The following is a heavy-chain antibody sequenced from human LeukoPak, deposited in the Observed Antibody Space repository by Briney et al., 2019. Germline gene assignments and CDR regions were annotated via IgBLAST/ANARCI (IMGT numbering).Heavy chain of an antibody. J-gene: IGHJ4*02. CDR1: GFTFSSYS. V-gene: IGHV3-21*01. D-gene: IGHD6-13*01. Sequence: PGGSLRLSCAASGFTFSSYSMNWVRQAPGKGLEWFSSISSSSSYIYYADSVKGRFTISRDNAKNSLYLQMNSLRAEDTAVYYCARMWAAAAVLAPLDYWGQGTLVTVSS. CDR2: ISSSSSYI. CDR3: ARMWAAAAVLAPLDY.